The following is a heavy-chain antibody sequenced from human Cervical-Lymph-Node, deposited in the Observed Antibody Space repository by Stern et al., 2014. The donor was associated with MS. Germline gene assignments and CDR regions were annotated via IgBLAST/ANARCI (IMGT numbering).Heavy chain of an antibody. CDR2: IRGDGAGP. V-gene: IGHV3-74*01. Sequence: VQLVESGGNLVQPGGSLRLSCAASGFTFSHHWMHWVRQAPGQGLALVSRIRGDGAGPSYADSVKGRFTISRDNAKNTLYLQMDSLRAEDTGVYFCARDGVTGTTRADYWGQGTLVTVSS. D-gene: IGHD1-1*01. J-gene: IGHJ4*02. CDR1: GFTFSHHW. CDR3: ARDGVTGTTRADY.